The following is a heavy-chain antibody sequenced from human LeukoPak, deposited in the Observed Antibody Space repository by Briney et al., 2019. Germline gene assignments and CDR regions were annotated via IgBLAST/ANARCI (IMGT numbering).Heavy chain of an antibody. CDR1: GYRFTDDY. V-gene: IGHV1-2*02. CDR2: INPDTDFT. CDR3: APTSEAYTSNWSV. J-gene: IGHJ4*02. Sequence: ASVKDSCKTSGYRFTDDYIHWVRRAPGQGLEWMGWINPDTDFTNYAPKFRGRVIMTRDTSISTAYMEVRRLTFDDTAIYYCAPTSEAYTSNWSVWGQGTLVTVSP. D-gene: IGHD3-16*01.